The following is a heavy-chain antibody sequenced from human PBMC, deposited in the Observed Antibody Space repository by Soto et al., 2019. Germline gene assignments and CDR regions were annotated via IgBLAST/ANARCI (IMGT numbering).Heavy chain of an antibody. V-gene: IGHV1-69*12. J-gene: IGHJ6*02. CDR3: ARFLRRDGYNATYYYGMDV. D-gene: IGHD5-12*01. Sequence: QVQLVQSGAEVKKPGSSVKVSCKASGGTFSSYAIRWVRQAPRQGLEWMGGIIPIFGTANYAQKFQGRVTITADESTSTAYMELSSLRSEDTAVYYCARFLRRDGYNATYYYGMDVWGQGTTVTVSS. CDR1: GGTFSSYA. CDR2: IIPIFGTA.